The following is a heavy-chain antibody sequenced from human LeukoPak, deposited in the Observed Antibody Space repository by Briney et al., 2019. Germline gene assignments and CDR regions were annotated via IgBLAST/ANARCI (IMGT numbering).Heavy chain of an antibody. Sequence: GGSLRLSCAASGFTFSSHWMHWVRQAPGKGLVWVSLIDSDGSDTNYAGSVKGRFTISRDNAKNTLYLQMNSLRAEDTAVYYCAKGKYQLLLPDYWGQGTLVTVSS. J-gene: IGHJ4*02. D-gene: IGHD2-2*01. V-gene: IGHV3-74*01. CDR1: GFTFSSHW. CDR3: AKGKYQLLLPDY. CDR2: IDSDGSDT.